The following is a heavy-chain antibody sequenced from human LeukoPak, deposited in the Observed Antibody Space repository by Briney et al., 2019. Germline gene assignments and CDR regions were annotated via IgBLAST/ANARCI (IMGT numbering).Heavy chain of an antibody. D-gene: IGHD5-24*01. CDR2: FDPENSEI. J-gene: IGHJ4*02. V-gene: IGHV1-24*01. CDR3: ATVLAETYFFDF. Sequence: ASVKVSCKVSGYTLTELSMHWVRQAPGKGLEWMGGFDPENSEIIIYAQKFQGRVTMTEDTSTNTAYMQLSSRTSEDTALYYCATVLAETYFFDFWGQGTLVTVSS. CDR1: GYTLTELS.